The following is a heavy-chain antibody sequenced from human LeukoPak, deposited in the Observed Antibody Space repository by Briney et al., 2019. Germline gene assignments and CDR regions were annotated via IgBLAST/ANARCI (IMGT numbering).Heavy chain of an antibody. CDR3: AKGAAGYDSSGYYAFDY. Sequence: GRSLSLSCAASGFTFSIYVMYWVRQAPGKGLEWVAFIRYDGSNKYYEDSVKGRFTISRDNSKNTLYLQMNSLRAEDTAVYYCAKGAAGYDSSGYYAFDYWGQGTLVTVSS. V-gene: IGHV3-30*02. J-gene: IGHJ4*02. CDR1: GFTFSIYV. D-gene: IGHD3-22*01. CDR2: IRYDGSNK.